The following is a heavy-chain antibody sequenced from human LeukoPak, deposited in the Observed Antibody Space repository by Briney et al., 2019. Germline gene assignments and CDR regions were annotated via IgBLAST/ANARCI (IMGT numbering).Heavy chain of an antibody. CDR2: INPGGGNT. D-gene: IGHD5-24*01. V-gene: IGHV1-46*01. CDR3: ARIRDGYNDAYDI. CDR1: GYTFTSYY. J-gene: IGHJ3*02. Sequence: GASVKVSCKASGYTFTSYYIHWVRQAPGQGLEWMGLINPGGGNTNYAQNFQGRVTMTRDTSTSTIYKELSSLRSEDTAIYYCARIRDGYNDAYDIWGQGTVVTVPS.